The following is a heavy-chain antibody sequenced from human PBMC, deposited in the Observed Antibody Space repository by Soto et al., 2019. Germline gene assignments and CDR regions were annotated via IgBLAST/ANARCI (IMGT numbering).Heavy chain of an antibody. Sequence: PGGSLRLSCAASGFTFGSYSMNWVRQAPGKGLEWVSSISSSSSYIYYADSVKGRFTISRDNAKNSLYLQMNSLRAEDTAVYYCARPDTYYDSPFDYWGQGTLVTVSS. CDR2: ISSSSSYI. J-gene: IGHJ4*02. V-gene: IGHV3-21*01. CDR3: ARPDTYYDSPFDY. D-gene: IGHD3-3*01. CDR1: GFTFGSYS.